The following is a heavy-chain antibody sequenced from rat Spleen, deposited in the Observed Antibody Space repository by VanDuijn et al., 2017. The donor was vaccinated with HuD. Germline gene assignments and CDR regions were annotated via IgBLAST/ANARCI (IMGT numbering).Heavy chain of an antibody. Sequence: EVQLVESGGGLVQPGRSLKLSCTASGFTFSTFPMVWVRQAPKKGLEWVASISSGGSGTYYADSVEGRFTSSIDNAKSTLYLQMDSLRSEDTATDYCATRHYGYTDYFDYWGQGVMVTVSS. CDR1: GFTFSTFP. J-gene: IGHJ2*01. D-gene: IGHD1-11*01. CDR3: ATRHYGYTDYFDY. V-gene: IGHV5-20*01. CDR2: ISSGGSGT.